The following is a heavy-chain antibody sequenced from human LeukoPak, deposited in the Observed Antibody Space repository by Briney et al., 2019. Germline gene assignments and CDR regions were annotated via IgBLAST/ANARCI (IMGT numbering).Heavy chain of an antibody. V-gene: IGHV3-73*01. D-gene: IGHD3-22*01. J-gene: IGHJ4*02. Sequence: GGSLRLSCAASGFTFSGSAMHWVRQASGKGLEWVGRIRSKANSYATAYAASVKGRFTISRDDSKNTAYLQMNSLNTEDTAVYYCAKGSYYDSSGSFYFDYWGQGTLVTVSS. CDR3: AKGSYYDSSGSFYFDY. CDR1: GFTFSGSA. CDR2: IRSKANSYAT.